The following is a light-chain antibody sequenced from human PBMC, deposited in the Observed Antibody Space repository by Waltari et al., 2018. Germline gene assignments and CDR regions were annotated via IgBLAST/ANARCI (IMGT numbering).Light chain of an antibody. J-gene: IGLJ2*01. V-gene: IGLV2-14*03. CDR2: DVT. CDR3: SPYTSTRTLV. CDR1: SSDVGGYNS. Sequence: QSALTQPASVSGTPGQSITISCTGTSSDVGGYNSVSWYQQHPGIAPKLLIYDVTYRPSGVSNRFSGSKSGNTASLTISGLQAEDEADYYCSPYTSTRTLVFGGGTKLTVL.